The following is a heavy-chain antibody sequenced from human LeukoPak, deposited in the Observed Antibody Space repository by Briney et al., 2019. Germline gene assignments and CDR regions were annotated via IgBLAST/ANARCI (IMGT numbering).Heavy chain of an antibody. CDR3: ARGVYDFWSGYHDAFDI. Sequence: SETLSLTCAGYGGSFSGYYWSWIRQPPGKGLEWIGEINHSGSTNYNPSLKSRVTISVDTSKNQFSLKLSSVSAADTAVYYCARGVYDFWSGYHDAFDIWGQGTMVTVSS. J-gene: IGHJ3*02. CDR2: INHSGST. D-gene: IGHD3-3*01. CDR1: GGSFSGYY. V-gene: IGHV4-34*01.